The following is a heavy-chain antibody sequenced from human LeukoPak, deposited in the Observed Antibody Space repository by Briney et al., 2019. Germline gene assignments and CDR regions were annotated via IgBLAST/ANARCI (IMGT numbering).Heavy chain of an antibody. CDR1: GFTFSSYG. Sequence: GRSLRLSCAASGFTFSSYGMHWVRQAPGKGLEWVAVISYDGSNKYYADAVKRRFNISRDNSKNTLYLQMNSLRAEYTAVYYCAKDDSSCNEYYYYGMDVWGQGTTVTVSS. CDR2: ISYDGSNK. CDR3: AKDDSSCNEYYYYGMDV. J-gene: IGHJ6*02. D-gene: IGHD3-22*01. V-gene: IGHV3-30*18.